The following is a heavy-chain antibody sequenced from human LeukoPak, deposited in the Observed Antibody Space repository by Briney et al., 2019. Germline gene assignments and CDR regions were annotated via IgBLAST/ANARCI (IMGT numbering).Heavy chain of an antibody. Sequence: ASVKVSCKASGYTFTGYYMHWVRQAPGQGLEWMGWINPNSGGTNYAQKFQGWVTMTRDTSISTAYMELSRLRSDDTAVYYCARDYSSRGQNAFDIWGQGTMVTVSS. V-gene: IGHV1-2*04. CDR2: INPNSGGT. D-gene: IGHD6-13*01. CDR3: ARDYSSRGQNAFDI. CDR1: GYTFTGYY. J-gene: IGHJ3*02.